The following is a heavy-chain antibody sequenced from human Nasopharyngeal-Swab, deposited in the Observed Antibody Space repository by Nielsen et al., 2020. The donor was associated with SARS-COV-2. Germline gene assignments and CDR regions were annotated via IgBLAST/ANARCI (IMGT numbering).Heavy chain of an antibody. V-gene: IGHV4-39*07. CDR3: ARGLSGIVPAPILGLGPYYSYYYMDV. CDR2: INHSGST. Sequence: SETLSLTCTVSGGSISSNNYYWGWIRQPPGKGLEWIAEINHSGSTNYNPSLKSRVTLSVDTSMNQFSLELSSVTAADTAVYYCARGLSGIVPAPILGLGPYYSYYYMDVWGKGTTVTVSS. J-gene: IGHJ6*03. CDR1: GGSISSNNYY. D-gene: IGHD2-2*01.